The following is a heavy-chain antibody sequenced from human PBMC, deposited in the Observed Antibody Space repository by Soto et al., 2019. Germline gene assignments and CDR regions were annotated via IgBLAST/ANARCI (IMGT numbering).Heavy chain of an antibody. CDR3: ATDLGNPPDYYYYYGMDV. V-gene: IGHV1-24*01. J-gene: IGHJ6*02. CDR1: GYTLTELS. CDR2: FDPEDGET. Sequence: ASVKVSCKVSGYTLTELSMHWVRQAPGKGLEWMGGFDPEDGETIYAQKFQGRVTMTEDTSTDTAYMELSSLRSEDTAVYYCATDLGNPPDYYYYYGMDVWGQGTTVTVSS.